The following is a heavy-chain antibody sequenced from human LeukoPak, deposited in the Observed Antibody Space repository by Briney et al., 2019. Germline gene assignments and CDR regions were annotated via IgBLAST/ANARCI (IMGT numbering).Heavy chain of an antibody. D-gene: IGHD2-15*01. CDR1: GISFSNYS. CDR3: ARAVYCSGGGCFWYFDL. CDR2: ISSSSRFI. J-gene: IGHJ2*01. V-gene: IGHV3-21*01. Sequence: PGGSLRLSCAASGISFSNYSMNWVRQAPGKGLEWVSLISSSSRFIYYGDSVKGRFTISRDNAKKSLYLQMNSLRAEDTAVYYCARAVYCSGGGCFWYFDLWGQGTLVTVSS.